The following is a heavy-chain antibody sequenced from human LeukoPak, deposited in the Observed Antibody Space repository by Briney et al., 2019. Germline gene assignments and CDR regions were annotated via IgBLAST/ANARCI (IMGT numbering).Heavy chain of an antibody. CDR3: ARDLAFYYDSSDYYYPPLY. J-gene: IGHJ4*02. D-gene: IGHD3-22*01. V-gene: IGHV3-11*01. CDR2: ISYSGTTI. Sequence: GGSLRLSCAASGFTFSDYYMSWIRQAPGKGLEWVSYISYSGTTIYYADSVKGRFTISRDNAKNSLYLQMNSLRAEDTAVYYCARDLAFYYDSSDYYYPPLYWGRGTLVTVSS. CDR1: GFTFSDYY.